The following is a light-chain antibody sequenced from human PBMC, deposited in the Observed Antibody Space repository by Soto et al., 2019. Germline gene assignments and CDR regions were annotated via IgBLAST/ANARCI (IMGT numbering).Light chain of an antibody. CDR3: QSYDNSLSAWV. V-gene: IGLV1-40*01. Sequence: QPVLTQPPSVSGAPGQRVAISCTGSSSNIGAGYDVHWYQQLPGTAPKLLINVNSNRPSGVPDRFSGSKSGTSASLAITGLQAEDEADYYCQSYDNSLSAWVFGGGTKLTVL. CDR2: VNS. CDR1: SSNIGAGYD. J-gene: IGLJ3*02.